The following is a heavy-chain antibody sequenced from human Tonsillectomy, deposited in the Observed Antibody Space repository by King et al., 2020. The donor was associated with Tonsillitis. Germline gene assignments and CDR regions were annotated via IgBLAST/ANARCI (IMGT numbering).Heavy chain of an antibody. CDR1: GASISKYY. D-gene: IGHD4-23*01. Sequence: VQLQESGPGLVKPSETLSLTCTVSGASISKYYWSWIRQPPGKGLEWIGYIDYSGSTNYNPSLKSRVNISVDMSKKQISLTVSSVTAADTAVYFCARADDYGGSLDYWGQGTLVTVSS. V-gene: IGHV4-59*01. J-gene: IGHJ4*02. CDR3: ARADDYGGSLDY. CDR2: IDYSGST.